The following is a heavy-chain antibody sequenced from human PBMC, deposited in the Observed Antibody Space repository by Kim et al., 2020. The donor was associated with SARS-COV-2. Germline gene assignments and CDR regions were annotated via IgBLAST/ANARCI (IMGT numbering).Heavy chain of an antibody. Sequence: DAVKGRFTNSRDNSKTTLYLKMNSLRAEDTAVYYCAKDPYYDFWSGYYFDYWGQGTLVTVSS. CDR3: AKDPYYDFWSGYYFDY. J-gene: IGHJ4*02. V-gene: IGHV3-23*01. D-gene: IGHD3-3*01.